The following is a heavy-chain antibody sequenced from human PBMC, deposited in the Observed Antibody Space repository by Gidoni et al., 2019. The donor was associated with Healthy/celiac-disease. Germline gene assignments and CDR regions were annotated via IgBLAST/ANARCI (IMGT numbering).Heavy chain of an antibody. D-gene: IGHD3-10*01. CDR2: ISGSGGST. J-gene: IGHJ4*02. CDR3: AKGPSRELLWFGELLDY. CDR1: GFTFSSYA. Sequence: EVQLLESGGGLVQPGGSLRLSCAASGFTFSSYAMSWVRQAPGKGLEWVSAISGSGGSTYYADSVEGRFTISRDNSKNTLYLQMNSLRAEDTAVYYCAKGPSRELLWFGELLDYWGQGTLVTVSS. V-gene: IGHV3-23*01.